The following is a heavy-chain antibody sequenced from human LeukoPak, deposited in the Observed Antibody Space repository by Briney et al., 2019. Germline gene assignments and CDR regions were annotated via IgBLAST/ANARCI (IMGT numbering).Heavy chain of an antibody. Sequence: SETLSLTCTVSGGSISSGGYYWSWIRQHPGKGLEWIGYIYYSGSTYYNPSLKSRVTISVATSKNQFSLKLSSVTAADTAVYYCARGWFGESPYFDYWGQGTLVTVSS. CDR1: GGSISSGGYY. D-gene: IGHD3-10*01. V-gene: IGHV4-31*03. CDR3: ARGWFGESPYFDY. CDR2: IYYSGST. J-gene: IGHJ4*02.